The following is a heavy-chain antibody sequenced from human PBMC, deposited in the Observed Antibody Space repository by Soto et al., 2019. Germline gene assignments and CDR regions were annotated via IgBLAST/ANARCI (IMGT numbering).Heavy chain of an antibody. D-gene: IGHD2-2*01. CDR2: IYCDDDK. CDR1: GFSLSTSGVG. J-gene: IGHJ4*02. Sequence: QITLKESGPTLVKPTQTLTLTCTFSGFSLSTSGVGVGWIRQPPGKALEWLALIYCDDDKRYSPSLKSRLTITKDTSNHQVVLTLNNMDPVDTATYSCAHSRLGYCISTGCYAFDYWGQGTLVTVSS. CDR3: AHSRLGYCISTGCYAFDY. V-gene: IGHV2-5*02.